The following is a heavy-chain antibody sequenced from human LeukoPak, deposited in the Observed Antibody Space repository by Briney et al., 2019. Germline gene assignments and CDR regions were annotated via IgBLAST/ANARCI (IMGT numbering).Heavy chain of an antibody. V-gene: IGHV4-30-4*01. CDR1: GGSISSGDYY. J-gene: IGHJ5*02. CDR3: ARPYYYDSRIDP. CDR2: MYYSGST. Sequence: KPSETLSLTCTVSGGSISSGDYYWSWIRQPPGKGLEWIAYMYYSGSTYYNPSLKSRVTLSADPSKNQLSLKLSSVTAADPAVYYCARPYYYDSRIDPWGQGILVTVSS. D-gene: IGHD3-22*01.